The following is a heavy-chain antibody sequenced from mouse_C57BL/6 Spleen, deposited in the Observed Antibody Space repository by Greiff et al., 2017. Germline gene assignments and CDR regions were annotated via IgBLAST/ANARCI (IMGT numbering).Heavy chain of an antibody. D-gene: IGHD1-1*01. J-gene: IGHJ2*01. V-gene: IGHV1-64*01. CDR1: GYTFTSYW. Sequence: QVQLQQPGAELVKPGASVKLSCKASGYTFTSYWMHWVKQRPGQGLEWIGMIHPNSGSTNYNEKFKSKATLTVDKSSSKAYMQLSSLTSEDSAVYYCARDAPYGSSGFDYWGQGTTLTVSS. CDR3: ARDAPYGSSGFDY. CDR2: IHPNSGST.